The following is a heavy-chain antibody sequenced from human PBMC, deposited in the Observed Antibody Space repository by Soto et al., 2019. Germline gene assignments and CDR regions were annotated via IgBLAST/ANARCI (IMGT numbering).Heavy chain of an antibody. V-gene: IGHV4-4*07. CDR3: ARGKRSSWTNYYSYGMDV. CDR2: IYTSGST. J-gene: IGHJ6*02. Sequence: SETLSLTCTVSGGSISSYYWSWIRQPAGKGLEWIGRIYTSGSTNYNPSLKSRVTMSVDTSKNQFSLKLSSVTAADTAVYYCARGKRSSWTNYYSYGMDVWGQGTRVTVSS. D-gene: IGHD6-13*01. CDR1: GGSISSYY.